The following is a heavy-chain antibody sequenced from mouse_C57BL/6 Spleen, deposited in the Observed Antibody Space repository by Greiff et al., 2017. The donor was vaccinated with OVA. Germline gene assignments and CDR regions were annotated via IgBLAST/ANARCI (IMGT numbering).Heavy chain of an antibody. CDR3: ARGSLRDWYFDV. Sequence: EVHLVESGGGLVKPGGSLKLSCAASGFTFSSYAMSWVRQTPEKRLEWVATISDGGSYTYYPDNVKGRFTISRDNAKNNLYLQMSHLKSEDTAMYYCARGSLRDWYFDVWGTGTTVTVSS. J-gene: IGHJ1*03. CDR1: GFTFSSYA. V-gene: IGHV5-4*01. CDR2: ISDGGSYT.